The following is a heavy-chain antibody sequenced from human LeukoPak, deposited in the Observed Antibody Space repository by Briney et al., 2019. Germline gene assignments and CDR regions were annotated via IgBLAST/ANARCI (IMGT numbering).Heavy chain of an antibody. D-gene: IGHD5-24*01. V-gene: IGHV3-7*01. J-gene: IGHJ3*02. CDR1: GFTFSSYR. CDR2: IKQDGSEK. Sequence: PGGSLRLSCAASGFTFSSYRMSWVRQAPGKGLEWVANIKQDGSEKYYVDSVKGRFTISRDNAKNSLYLQMNSLRAEDTAVYYCARTPPNYSGDASDIWGQGTMVTVSS. CDR3: ARTPPNYSGDASDI.